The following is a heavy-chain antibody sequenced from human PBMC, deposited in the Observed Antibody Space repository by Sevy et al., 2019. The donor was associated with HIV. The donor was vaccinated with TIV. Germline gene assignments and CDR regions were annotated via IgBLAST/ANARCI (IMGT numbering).Heavy chain of an antibody. D-gene: IGHD3-10*01. CDR2: IYYSGST. CDR3: ARGSTMVRGVIIGFDP. J-gene: IGHJ5*02. Sequence: SETLSLTCTVSGGSISSYYWSWIRQPPGKGLEWIGYIYYSGSTNYNPSLKSRVTISVDTSKNQFSLELSSVTAADTAVYYCARGSTMVRGVIIGFDPWGQGTLVTVSS. CDR1: GGSISSYY. V-gene: IGHV4-59*01.